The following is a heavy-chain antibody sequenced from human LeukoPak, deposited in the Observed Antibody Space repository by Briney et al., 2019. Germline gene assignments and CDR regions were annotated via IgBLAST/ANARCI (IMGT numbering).Heavy chain of an antibody. V-gene: IGHV3-48*01. Sequence: GGSLRLSCAASGFTFSSYAMSWVRQAPGKGLEWVSYITLSSSTIYYADSVKGRFTISRDNAKNSVYLQMNSLRAEDTAVYYCAREPSYTSSWYTSCDYWGQGTLVTVSS. CDR2: ITLSSSTI. CDR1: GFTFSSYA. D-gene: IGHD6-13*01. CDR3: AREPSYTSSWYTSCDY. J-gene: IGHJ4*02.